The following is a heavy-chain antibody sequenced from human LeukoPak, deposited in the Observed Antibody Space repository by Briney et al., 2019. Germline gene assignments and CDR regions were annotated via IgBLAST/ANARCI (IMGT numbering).Heavy chain of an antibody. CDR3: ATLRETYCTNGVCYYFDY. D-gene: IGHD2-8*01. Sequence: PSETLSRTCAVYGGSFSGYYWSWIRQPPGKGLEWIGEINHSGSTNYNPSLKSRVTISVDTSKNQFSLKLSSVTAADTAVYYCATLRETYCTNGVCYYFDYWGQGTLVTVSS. V-gene: IGHV4-34*01. CDR2: INHSGST. CDR1: GGSFSGYY. J-gene: IGHJ4*02.